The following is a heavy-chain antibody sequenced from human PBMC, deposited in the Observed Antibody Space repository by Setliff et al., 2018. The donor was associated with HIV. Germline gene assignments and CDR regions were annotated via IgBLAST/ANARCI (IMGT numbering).Heavy chain of an antibody. CDR1: GGSFSAYY. CDR3: ARDKRYRFPFDS. V-gene: IGHV4-34*01. Sequence: SETLSLTCAVYGGSFSAYYWSWIRQSPEMGLEWIAEISNTGSTKYNPVLGSLVTISLATSKNQFSLSLRSLSAADTAVYYCARDKRYRFPFDSWGQGTLVTVSS. D-gene: IGHD2-2*02. CDR2: ISNTGST. J-gene: IGHJ4*02.